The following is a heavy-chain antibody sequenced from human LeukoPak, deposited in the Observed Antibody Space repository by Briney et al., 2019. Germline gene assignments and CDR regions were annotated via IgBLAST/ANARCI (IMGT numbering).Heavy chain of an antibody. V-gene: IGHV4-59*01. CDR1: GGSISTYY. D-gene: IGHD3-10*01. CDR3: ARVGSGNFDY. Sequence: SETLSLTCTVSGGSISTYYWTWLRQPPGKGLEWLGYIYYSGSTNYNPSLKSRVTISVDTPKNQFSLKLSSGTTADTAVYYCARVGSGNFDYWGQGTLVTVSS. CDR2: IYYSGST. J-gene: IGHJ4*02.